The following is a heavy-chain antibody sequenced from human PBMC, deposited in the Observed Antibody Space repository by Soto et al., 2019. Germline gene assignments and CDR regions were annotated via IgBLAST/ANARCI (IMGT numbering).Heavy chain of an antibody. J-gene: IGHJ4*02. D-gene: IGHD3-16*01. V-gene: IGHV3-53*01. CDR2: IYSGGYT. Sequence: EVQMVESGGGLIQPGGSLRLSCAVSGFTVSNNYMSWVRQAPGKGLEGVSVIYSGGYTAYGDSVKGRFTISRDNSKKTLYLKINSRRAGDRGFFLGAALPGGGGYWGQGTLVTVSS. CDR3: AALPGGGGY. CDR1: GFTVSNNY.